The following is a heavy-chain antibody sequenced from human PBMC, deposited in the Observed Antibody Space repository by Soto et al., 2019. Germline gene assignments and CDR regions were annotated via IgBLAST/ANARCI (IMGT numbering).Heavy chain of an antibody. CDR2: IYQSGST. CDR3: ASARPGGARLEP. D-gene: IGHD2-15*01. Sequence: QVQLQESGPGLVKPSQTLSLTCTVSGGSISSGDYYWSWIRQPPGKGLEWIGYIYQSGSTYYNPSLRSRVTISVDTAQHLFSLKLSYVTGADTAVYYCASARPGGARLEPWGQGTLVTVSS. J-gene: IGHJ5*02. V-gene: IGHV4-30-4*01. CDR1: GGSISSGDYY.